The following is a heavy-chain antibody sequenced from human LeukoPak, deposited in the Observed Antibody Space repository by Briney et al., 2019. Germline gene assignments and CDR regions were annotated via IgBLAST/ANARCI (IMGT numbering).Heavy chain of an antibody. D-gene: IGHD6-13*01. J-gene: IGHJ5*02. CDR3: ARVPGGIAAAGLNWFDP. V-gene: IGHV4-59*01. CDR1: GGSISSYY. CDR2: IYYSGST. Sequence: SETLSLTCTVSGGSISSYYWSWIRQPPGKGLEWIGYIYYSGSTNYNPSLKTRVTISGDTSKNQFSLTLSSVTAADTAVYYCARVPGGIAAAGLNWFDPWGQGTLVTVSS.